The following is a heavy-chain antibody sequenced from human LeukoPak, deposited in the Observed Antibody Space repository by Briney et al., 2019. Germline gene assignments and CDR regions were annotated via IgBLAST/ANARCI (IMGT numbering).Heavy chain of an antibody. V-gene: IGHV3-64*01. Sequence: GGSLRLSCAASGFTFSSYAMHWVRQAPGKGLEYVSAISSNGGSTYYANSVKGRFTISRDNSKNTLYLQMGSLRAEDMAVYYCARVRVLWFGEYDYWGQGTLVTVSS. CDR1: GFTFSSYA. CDR3: ARVRVLWFGEYDY. CDR2: ISSNGGST. D-gene: IGHD3-10*01. J-gene: IGHJ4*02.